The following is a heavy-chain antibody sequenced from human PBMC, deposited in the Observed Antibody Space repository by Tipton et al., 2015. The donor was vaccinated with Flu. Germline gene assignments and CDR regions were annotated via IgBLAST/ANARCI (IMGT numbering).Heavy chain of an antibody. Sequence: SGFTFSGYGMHWVRQAPGKGLEWVAFIRHDGSDKYYADSVKGRFTIARDDSSSALYLLMNSLRAEDTAVYYCARTDIAMAGGFDYWGQGTLVTVSS. CDR1: GFTFSGYG. CDR2: IRHDGSDK. D-gene: IGHD5-18*01. V-gene: IGHV3-33*01. CDR3: ARTDIAMAGGFDY. J-gene: IGHJ4*02.